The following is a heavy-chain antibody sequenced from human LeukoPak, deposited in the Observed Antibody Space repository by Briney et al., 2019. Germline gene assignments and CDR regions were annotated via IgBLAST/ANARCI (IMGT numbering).Heavy chain of an antibody. CDR2: ISAYNGNT. Sequence: GASVKVSCKASGYTFTSYGISWVRQAPGQGLEWMGWISAYNGNTNYAQKLQGRVTMTTDTSTSTAYMELRSLRSDDTAVYYCARDLVPKYSSGWLASGYWGQGTLVTASS. V-gene: IGHV1-18*04. J-gene: IGHJ4*02. CDR1: GYTFTSYG. CDR3: ARDLVPKYSSGWLASGY. D-gene: IGHD6-19*01.